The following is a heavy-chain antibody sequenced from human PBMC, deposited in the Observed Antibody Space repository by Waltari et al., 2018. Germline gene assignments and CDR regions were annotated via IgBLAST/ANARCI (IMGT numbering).Heavy chain of an antibody. Sequence: QVQLQQWGAGLLKPSETLSLTCAVYGGSFSGYYWSWIRQPPGKGLEWIGEINHSGSTNYNPSLKSRVTISLDVSKNQFSLNLNSVTAADTAVYYCARDGGFGDLGYWGQGTLVTVSS. V-gene: IGHV4-34*01. CDR2: INHSGST. CDR3: ARDGGFGDLGY. D-gene: IGHD3-16*01. CDR1: GGSFSGYY. J-gene: IGHJ4*02.